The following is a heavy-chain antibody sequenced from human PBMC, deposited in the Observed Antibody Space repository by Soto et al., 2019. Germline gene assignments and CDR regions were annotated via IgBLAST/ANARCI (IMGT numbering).Heavy chain of an antibody. D-gene: IGHD3-9*01. CDR3: EKEQLLTGYFYYYYCMDV. CDR2: ISHDGSNK. V-gene: IGHV3-30*18. CDR1: GFTFSSYG. J-gene: IGHJ6*02. Sequence: QVQLVESGGGVVQPGRSLRLSCAASGFTFSSYGMHWVRPAPGKGLEWVAVISHDGSNKYYAASVEGRFTISRDNSKNTLYLQTISLRDECPAVYSCEKEQLLTGYFYYYYCMDVWGQGTTVAVSS.